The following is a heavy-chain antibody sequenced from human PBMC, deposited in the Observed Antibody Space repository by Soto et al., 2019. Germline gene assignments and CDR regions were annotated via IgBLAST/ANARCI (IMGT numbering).Heavy chain of an antibody. CDR2: ISGSGGST. CDR3: AKDLRDGYNYRGYFDY. J-gene: IGHJ4*02. D-gene: IGHD5-12*01. V-gene: IGHV3-23*01. CDR1: GFTFSSYA. Sequence: GGSLRLSCAASGFTFSSYAMSWVRQAPGKGLEWVSAISGSGGSTYYADSVKGRFTISRDNSKNTLYLQMNSLRAEDAAVYYCAKDLRDGYNYRGYFDYWGQGTLVTVSS.